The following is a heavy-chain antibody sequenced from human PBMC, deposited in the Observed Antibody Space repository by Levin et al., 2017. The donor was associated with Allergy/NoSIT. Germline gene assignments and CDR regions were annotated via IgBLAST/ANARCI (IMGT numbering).Heavy chain of an antibody. CDR3: ARDSGGGNTIDY. CDR2: INGGGINI. J-gene: IGHJ4*01. D-gene: IGHD3-16*01. Sequence: RSGGSLRLSCATSGFIFNDYAMSWVRQAPGRGLEWVSSINGGGINIYYADSVKGRFIISRDNSKNTLYLQMNSLRVEDTATYYCARDSGGGNTIDYWGHGTLVTVSS. V-gene: IGHV3-23*01. CDR1: GFIFNDYA.